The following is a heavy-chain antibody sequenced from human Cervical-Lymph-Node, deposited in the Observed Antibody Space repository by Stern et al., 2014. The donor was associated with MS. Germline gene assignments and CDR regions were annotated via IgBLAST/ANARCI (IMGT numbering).Heavy chain of an antibody. CDR3: ARDLGEQWLEPTWFDP. CDR2: ITQDGSEK. V-gene: IGHV3-7*01. CDR1: GFTFRAYW. D-gene: IGHD6-19*01. J-gene: IGHJ5*02. Sequence: EVQLVESGGGLVQPGGSLRLSCAGSGFTFRAYWMTWVRQAPGKGLEWVANITQDGSEKYYVDSVKGRFTISRDNAKNSLYLQMNSLRVEDTAVYYCARDLGEQWLEPTWFDPWGQGTLVTVSS.